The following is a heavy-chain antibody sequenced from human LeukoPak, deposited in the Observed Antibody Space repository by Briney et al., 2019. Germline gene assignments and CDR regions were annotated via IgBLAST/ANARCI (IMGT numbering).Heavy chain of an antibody. D-gene: IGHD3-16*02. Sequence: PGRSLRLSCTASGFTFGDYAMSWVRQAPGKGLEWVGFIRSKAYGGTTEYAASVKGRFTISRDDSKSIAYLQMNSLKTEDTAVYYCTRVYDYVWGSYRPRREYYFDYWGQGTLVTVSS. CDR2: IRSKAYGGTT. J-gene: IGHJ4*02. CDR1: GFTFGDYA. CDR3: TRVYDYVWGSYRPRREYYFDY. V-gene: IGHV3-49*04.